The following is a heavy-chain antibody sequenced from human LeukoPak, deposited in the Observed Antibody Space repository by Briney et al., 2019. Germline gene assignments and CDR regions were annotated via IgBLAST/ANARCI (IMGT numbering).Heavy chain of an antibody. CDR2: INHSGST. CDR3: ARGGIAAARS. J-gene: IGHJ4*02. V-gene: IGHV4-34*01. Sequence: SETLSLTCAVYGGSFSGYYWSWIRQPPGKGLEWIGEINHSGSTNYNPSLKSRVTISVDTSKNQFSLKLSSVTAADTAVYYCARGGIAAARSWGQGTLVTVSS. D-gene: IGHD6-13*01. CDR1: GGSFSGYY.